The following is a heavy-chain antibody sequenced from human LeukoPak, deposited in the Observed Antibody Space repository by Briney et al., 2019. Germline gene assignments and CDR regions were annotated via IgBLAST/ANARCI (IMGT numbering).Heavy chain of an antibody. V-gene: IGHV4-30-4*01. D-gene: IGHD3-10*01. CDR3: AREDATMVRGGFDY. Sequence: SETLSLTCTVSGGSISSGDYYWSWIRQPPGKGLEWIGYIYYSGSTCYNPSLKSRVTISVDTSKNQFSLKLSSATAADTAVYYCAREDATMVRGGFDYWGQGTLVTVSS. CDR2: IYYSGST. CDR1: GGSISSGDYY. J-gene: IGHJ4*02.